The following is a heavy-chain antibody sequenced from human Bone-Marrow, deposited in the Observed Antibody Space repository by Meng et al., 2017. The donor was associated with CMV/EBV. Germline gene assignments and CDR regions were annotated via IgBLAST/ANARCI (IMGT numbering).Heavy chain of an antibody. CDR3: ARARGEVY. CDR2: IKQDGSEK. Sequence: GESLKISCAASGFTFGSYWMSWVRQAPGKGLEWVANIKQDGSEKYYVDSVKGRFTISRDNAKNSLYLEMNSLRAEDTAVYYCARARGEVYWGQGTLVTVSS. D-gene: IGHD3-16*01. J-gene: IGHJ4*02. V-gene: IGHV3-7*01. CDR1: GFTFGSYW.